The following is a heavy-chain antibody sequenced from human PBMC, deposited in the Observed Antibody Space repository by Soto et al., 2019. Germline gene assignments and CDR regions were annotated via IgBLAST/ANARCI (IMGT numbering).Heavy chain of an antibody. Sequence: EVQLLESGGGLVQPGGSLRLSCVGSGFFFSSYTMTWVRQAPGKGLEWVSSFSATSENTYYADSVRGRFTISSDNSKHTLSLQMNSLAAEDTAMYYCAKARDQQWVRLPFDYWGQGIMVIVSS. J-gene: IGHJ4*02. CDR3: AKARDQQWVRLPFDY. CDR2: FSATSENT. D-gene: IGHD6-19*01. V-gene: IGHV3-23*01. CDR1: GFFFSSYT.